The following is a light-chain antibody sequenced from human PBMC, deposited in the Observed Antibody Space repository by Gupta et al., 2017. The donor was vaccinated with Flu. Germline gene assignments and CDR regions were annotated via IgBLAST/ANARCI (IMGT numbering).Light chain of an antibody. CDR3: QQYRDWPACS. CDR2: AAS. CDR1: HDVGTN. J-gene: IGKJ2*04. V-gene: IGKV3D-15*03. Sequence: GALSVSPGERVTLSFRAGHDVGTNLAWYKQRPGQAPRLLIYAASRRPTGIPARFSGSGSGTEFFLTISIRQSEDVAAYHCQQYRDWPACSFGQGTRLEI.